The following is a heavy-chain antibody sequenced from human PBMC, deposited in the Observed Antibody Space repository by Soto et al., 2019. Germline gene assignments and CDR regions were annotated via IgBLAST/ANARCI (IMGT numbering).Heavy chain of an antibody. J-gene: IGHJ4*02. V-gene: IGHV3-72*01. CDR1: GFTFSDYY. CDR2: TRNKANSYTT. CDR3: ARDTGGSYDY. Sequence: EVQLVESGGGLVQPGGSLRLSCAASGFTFSDYYTDWVRQVPGKGLEWVGRTRNKANSYTTEYVASVKGRFSISRDDSKDSMYLQMNSLKTEDTAVYYCARDTGGSYDYWGQGALVTVSS. D-gene: IGHD1-26*01.